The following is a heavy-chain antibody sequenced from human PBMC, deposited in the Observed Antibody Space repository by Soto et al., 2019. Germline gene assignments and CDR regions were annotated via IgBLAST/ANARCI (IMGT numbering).Heavy chain of an antibody. D-gene: IGHD3-22*01. V-gene: IGHV3-30*18. CDR3: AKDRDSLSGYGSPHYYYYYVMDV. CDR2: ISYDGSNK. CDR1: GFTFSSYG. J-gene: IGHJ6*02. Sequence: QVQLVESGGGVVQPGRSLRLSCAASGFTFSSYGMHWVRQAPGKGLEWVAVISYDGSNKYYADSVKGRFTISRDNSKNTLYLQMNSLRAEDTAVYYCAKDRDSLSGYGSPHYYYYYVMDVWGQGTTVTVSS.